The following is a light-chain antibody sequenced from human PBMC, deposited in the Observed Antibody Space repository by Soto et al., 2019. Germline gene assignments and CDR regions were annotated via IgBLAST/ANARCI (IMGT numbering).Light chain of an antibody. Sequence: EIVLTQSPGTLSLSPGERATLSCRASQSVSSSYLAWYKQKPGQAPRLLIYGASSRATGIPDRFSGSGSGTAFTLTVSRLEPEDFAVYFCQQYGSSPLTLGGGTKVEIK. J-gene: IGKJ4*01. CDR1: QSVSSSY. CDR3: QQYGSSPLT. CDR2: GAS. V-gene: IGKV3-20*01.